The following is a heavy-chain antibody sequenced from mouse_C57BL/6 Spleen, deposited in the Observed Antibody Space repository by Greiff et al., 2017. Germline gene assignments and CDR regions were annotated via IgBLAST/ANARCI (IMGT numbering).Heavy chain of an antibody. CDR2: ISYDGSN. V-gene: IGHV3-6*01. Sequence: VQLKESGPGLVKPSQSLSLTCSVTGYSITSGYYWNWIRQFPGNKLEWMGYISYDGSNNYNPSLKNRISITRDTSKNQFFLKLNSVTTEDTATYYCASELPTDYVDYWGQGTTLTVSS. D-gene: IGHD1-1*01. J-gene: IGHJ2*01. CDR1: GYSITSGYY. CDR3: ASELPTDYVDY.